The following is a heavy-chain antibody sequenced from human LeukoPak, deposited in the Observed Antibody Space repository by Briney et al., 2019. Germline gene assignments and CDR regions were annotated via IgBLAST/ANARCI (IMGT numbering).Heavy chain of an antibody. V-gene: IGHV3-30-3*01. CDR2: ISYDGSNK. Sequence: GRSLRLSCAASGFTFSSYAMYWVRQAPGKGLEWVAVISYDGSNKYYADSVKGRFTISRDNAKNSLYLQMNSLRAEDTAVYYCARSGNYYDSSGYPDYWGQGTLVTVSS. D-gene: IGHD3-22*01. CDR1: GFTFSSYA. J-gene: IGHJ4*02. CDR3: ARSGNYYDSSGYPDY.